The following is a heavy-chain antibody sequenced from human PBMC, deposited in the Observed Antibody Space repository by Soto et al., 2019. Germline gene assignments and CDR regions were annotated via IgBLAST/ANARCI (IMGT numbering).Heavy chain of an antibody. CDR1: GFTFSSYG. CDR3: ARDIVERRDGYNSPFDY. CDR2: IWYDGSNK. D-gene: IGHD5-12*01. Sequence: PGGSLRLSCAASGFTFSSYGMHWVRQAPGKGLEWVAVIWYDGSNKYYADSVKGRLTISRDNSKNTLYLQMNSLRAEDTAVYYCARDIVERRDGYNSPFDYWGQGTLVTVSS. V-gene: IGHV3-33*01. J-gene: IGHJ4*02.